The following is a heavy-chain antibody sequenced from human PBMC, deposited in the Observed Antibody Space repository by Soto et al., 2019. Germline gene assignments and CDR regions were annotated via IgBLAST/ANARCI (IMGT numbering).Heavy chain of an antibody. J-gene: IGHJ4*02. CDR3: ARGRQITMDRGVIIPPFGY. CDR2: MNPNSGNT. V-gene: IGHV1-8*01. D-gene: IGHD3-10*01. CDR1: GYTFTSYD. Sequence: ASVKVSCKASGYTFTSYDINWVRQATGQGLEWMGWMNPNSGNTGYAQKFQGRVTMTRNTSISTAYMELSSLRSEDTAVYYCARGRQITMDRGVIIPPFGYWGQGTLVTVSS.